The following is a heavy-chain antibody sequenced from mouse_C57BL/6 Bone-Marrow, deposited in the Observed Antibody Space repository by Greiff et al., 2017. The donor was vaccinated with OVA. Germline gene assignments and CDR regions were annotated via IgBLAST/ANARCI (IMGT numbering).Heavy chain of an antibody. CDR3: TRSANYYGSSWFAY. V-gene: IGHV1-15*01. Sequence: QLPLTASVAELLRPGSSVTLSCPSSFSPFPDSVLPCVQPPPLPVLSLICAIAPETGGPAYNQKFKGKAILTADKSSSTAYMELRSLTSEDSAVDYCTRSANYYGSSWFAYWGQGTLVTVSA. CDR1: FSPFPDSV. J-gene: IGHJ3*01. CDR2: IAPETGGP. D-gene: IGHD1-1*01.